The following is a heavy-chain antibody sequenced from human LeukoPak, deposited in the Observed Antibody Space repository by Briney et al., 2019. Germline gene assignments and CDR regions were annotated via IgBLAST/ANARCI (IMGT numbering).Heavy chain of an antibody. CDR1: GGTFSSYA. V-gene: IGHV1-69*13. CDR3: ARDLAEAYGDHHTG. D-gene: IGHD4-17*01. CDR2: IIPIFGTA. J-gene: IGHJ4*02. Sequence: GASVKVSCKASGGTFSSYAISWVRQAPGQGLEWMGGIIPIFGTANYAQKFQGRVTITADESTSTAYMELSSLRSEDTAVYYCARDLAEAYGDHHTGWGQGTLVTVSS.